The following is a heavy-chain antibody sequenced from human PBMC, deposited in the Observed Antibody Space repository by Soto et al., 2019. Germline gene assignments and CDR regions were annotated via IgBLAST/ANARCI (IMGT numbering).Heavy chain of an antibody. CDR3: AKDLRFLEWLPNEPFDY. Sequence: WGSLRLSCAASGFTFSSYAMSWVRQAPGKGLEWVSAISGSGGSTYYADSVKGRFTISRDNSKNTLYLQMNSLRAEDTAVYYCAKDLRFLEWLPNEPFDYWGQGTLVTVPS. D-gene: IGHD3-3*01. CDR2: ISGSGGST. V-gene: IGHV3-23*01. J-gene: IGHJ4*02. CDR1: GFTFSSYA.